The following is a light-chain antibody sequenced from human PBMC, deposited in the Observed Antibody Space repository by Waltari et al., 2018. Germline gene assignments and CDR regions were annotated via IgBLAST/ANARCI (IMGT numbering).Light chain of an antibody. CDR2: GAS. CDR3: QQYGSSPGT. Sequence: EIVFPQSPGPLSLSPGERATLSCRASQSVSSSYLAWYPQKPCQAPRLLIYGASSRATGIPDRFSGSGSGTDFTLTISRLEPEDFAVYYCQQYGSSPGTFGQGTKVEIK. V-gene: IGKV3-20*01. J-gene: IGKJ1*01. CDR1: QSVSSSY.